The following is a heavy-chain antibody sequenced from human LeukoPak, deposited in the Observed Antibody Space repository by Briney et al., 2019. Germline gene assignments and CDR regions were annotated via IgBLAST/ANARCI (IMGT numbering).Heavy chain of an antibody. Sequence: PGGSLRLSCAASGFTFSSYSMNWVRQAPGKGLEYVSAITSNGDTTYYADSVKGRVTISRDNSKNTLYLQMSSLRAEDTAVYYCVKDDSYYYDSSGRDSWGQGTLVTVSS. V-gene: IGHV3-64D*09. CDR1: GFTFSSYS. CDR2: ITSNGDTT. CDR3: VKDDSYYYDSSGRDS. D-gene: IGHD3-22*01. J-gene: IGHJ4*02.